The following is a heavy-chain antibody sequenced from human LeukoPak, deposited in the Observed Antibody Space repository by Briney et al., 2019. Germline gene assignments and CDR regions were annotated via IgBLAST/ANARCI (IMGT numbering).Heavy chain of an antibody. CDR3: ARMDAYDYVWGSYRSLSYYFDY. CDR1: GYTFTNYG. D-gene: IGHD3-16*02. J-gene: IGHJ4*02. Sequence: GASVKVSCQASGYTFTNYGINWLRPAPGQGLAWMGWISSYNGNTNYAQKLQGRVTMTTDTSTSTAYMELRSLRSDDTAVYYCARMDAYDYVWGSYRSLSYYFDYWGQGPLVTVSS. V-gene: IGHV1-18*01. CDR2: ISSYNGNT.